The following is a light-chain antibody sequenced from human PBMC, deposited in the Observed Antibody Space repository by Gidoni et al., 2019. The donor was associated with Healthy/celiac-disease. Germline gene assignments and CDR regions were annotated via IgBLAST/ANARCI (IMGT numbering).Light chain of an antibody. CDR2: GAS. J-gene: IGKJ4*01. CDR1: QSVSSSY. V-gene: IGKV3-20*01. Sequence: EIVLTQSPGTLSLSPGERATLSCRASQSVSSSYLAWYQQKPGQAPRLLIYGASSGATGIPDRFSGSGSGTDFTLTISRLEPEDFAVYYCQQYGSSPPLTFGGXTKVEIK. CDR3: QQYGSSPPLT.